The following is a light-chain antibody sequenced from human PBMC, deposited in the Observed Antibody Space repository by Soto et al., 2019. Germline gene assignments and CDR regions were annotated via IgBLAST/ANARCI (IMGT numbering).Light chain of an antibody. Sequence: EIVLTQSPGTLSLSPGERATLSCRASQSLSSSYLAWCQQKPGQAPRLLVYGVSNRATGIPDRFSGSGSGTDFTLTISRLEPEDFAVYYCHQYGSSPRTFGQGTKVEIK. CDR2: GVS. CDR1: QSLSSSY. CDR3: HQYGSSPRT. J-gene: IGKJ1*01. V-gene: IGKV3-20*01.